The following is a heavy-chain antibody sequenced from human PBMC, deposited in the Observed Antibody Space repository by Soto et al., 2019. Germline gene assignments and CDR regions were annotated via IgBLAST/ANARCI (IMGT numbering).Heavy chain of an antibody. V-gene: IGHV2-5*02. D-gene: IGHD3-10*02. CDR2: IYWDDDK. CDR1: GFSLTTVGMG. Sequence: QITLKESGPTLVKPTQTLTLTCTFSGFSLTTVGMGVGWIRQPPGKALDWLGIIYWDDDKRYSPSLNGRVTFIKDSSKNQVVPTLTNMDPVDTATYYCANSNSRMLAFDIWGQGTLVTVSS. CDR3: ANSNSRMLAFDI. J-gene: IGHJ3*02.